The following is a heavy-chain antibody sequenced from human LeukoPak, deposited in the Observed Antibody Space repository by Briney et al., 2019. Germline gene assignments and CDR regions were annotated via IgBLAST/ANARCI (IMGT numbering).Heavy chain of an antibody. CDR1: GGSISSYY. Sequence: SETLSLTCTVSGGSISSYYWSWIRQPPGKGLGWIGCIYYTGTTNYNPSLKSRLTISVDTSKNQFSLNLNSVTAADTAVYYCARGHTRDGYNGFDPWGQGTLVTVSS. J-gene: IGHJ5*02. V-gene: IGHV4-59*01. D-gene: IGHD5-24*01. CDR3: ARGHTRDGYNGFDP. CDR2: IYYTGTT.